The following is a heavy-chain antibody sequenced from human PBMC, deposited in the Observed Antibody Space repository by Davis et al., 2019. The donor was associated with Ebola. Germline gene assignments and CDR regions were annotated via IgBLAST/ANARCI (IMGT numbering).Heavy chain of an antibody. V-gene: IGHV1/OR15-3*02. CDR1: GYTFTNYY. CDR2: LNGGNGNR. J-gene: IGHJ3*02. CDR3: TTPGGQDSGYDVFDI. D-gene: IGHD5-12*01. Sequence: ASVKVSCKESGYTFTNYYMHWVRQAHGPRPEWMGWLNGGNGNRKYSQRIQDRVTITRDPSASTVYMDLSSLRSEDTALYYCTTPGGQDSGYDVFDIWGQGTMVTVSS.